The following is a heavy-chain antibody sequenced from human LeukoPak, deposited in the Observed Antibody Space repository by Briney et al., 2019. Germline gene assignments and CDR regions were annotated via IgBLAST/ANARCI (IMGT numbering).Heavy chain of an antibody. CDR3: ARVSRQRYSYGYGLNYYYMDV. Sequence: SETLSLTCTVSGGSISSYYWSWIRQPPGKGLEWIGYIYYSGSTNYNPSLKSRVTISVDTSKNQFSLKLSSVTAADTAVYYCARVSRQRYSYGYGLNYYYMDVWGKGTTVTVSS. CDR1: GGSISSYY. V-gene: IGHV4-59*01. D-gene: IGHD5-18*01. J-gene: IGHJ6*03. CDR2: IYYSGST.